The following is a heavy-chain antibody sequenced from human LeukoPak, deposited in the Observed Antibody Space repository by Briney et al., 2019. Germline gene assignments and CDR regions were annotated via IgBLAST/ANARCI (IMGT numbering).Heavy chain of an antibody. Sequence: GASVKVSCKASGGTFSSYAISWVRQAPGQGLEWMGRIIPILGIANYAQKLQGRVTITADKSTSTAYMELSSLRSEDTAVYYCARDGPATHYYYYMDVWGKGTTVTVSS. CDR2: IIPILGIA. D-gene: IGHD2-2*01. J-gene: IGHJ6*03. CDR3: ARDGPATHYYYYMDV. CDR1: GGTFSSYA. V-gene: IGHV1-69*04.